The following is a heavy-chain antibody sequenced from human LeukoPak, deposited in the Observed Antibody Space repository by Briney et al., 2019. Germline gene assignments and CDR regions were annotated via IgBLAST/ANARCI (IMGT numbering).Heavy chain of an antibody. V-gene: IGHV4-59*01. D-gene: IGHD3-10*01. J-gene: IGHJ4*02. CDR3: ARDHGGRQFDY. Sequence: SETLSLTCTVSGGSISSYYWSWIRQPPGKGLEWIGYIYYSGSTNYNPSLKSRVTISVDTSKNQFSLKLSSVTAADTAVYYCARDHGGRQFDYWGQGTLVTVSS. CDR1: GGSISSYY. CDR2: IYYSGST.